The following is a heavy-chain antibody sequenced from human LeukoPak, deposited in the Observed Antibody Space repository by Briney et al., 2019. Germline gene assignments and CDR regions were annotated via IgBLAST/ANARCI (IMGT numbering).Heavy chain of an antibody. CDR3: ASTYSGYDGPRY. D-gene: IGHD5-12*01. CDR2: IIPIFGTA. CDR1: GVTFSSYA. Sequence: SVKLSCTASGVTFSSYAISWVRQAPGQGLEWMGGIIPIFGTANYAQKFQGRVTITADKSTSTAYMELSSLRSEDTAVYYCASTYSGYDGPRYWGQGTLVTVSS. V-gene: IGHV1-69*06. J-gene: IGHJ4*02.